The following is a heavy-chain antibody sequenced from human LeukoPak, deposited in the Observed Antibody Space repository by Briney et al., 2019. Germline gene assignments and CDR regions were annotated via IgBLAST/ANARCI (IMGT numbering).Heavy chain of an antibody. J-gene: IGHJ5*02. CDR2: IYHSGST. CDR3: ARVQGMSGYFLIDL. Sequence: SGTLSLTCAVSGGSISSSNWWSWVRQPPGKGLEWIGEIYHSGSTNYNPSLKSRVTISVDTSKNQLSLRLNSVTAADTAVYYCARVQGMSGYFLIDLWGQGTLVTVSS. D-gene: IGHD3-3*01. V-gene: IGHV4-4*02. CDR1: GGSISSSNW.